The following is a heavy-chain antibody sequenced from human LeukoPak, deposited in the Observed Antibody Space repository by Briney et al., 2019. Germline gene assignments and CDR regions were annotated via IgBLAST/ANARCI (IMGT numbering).Heavy chain of an antibody. V-gene: IGHV3-30*18. J-gene: IGHJ6*02. CDR3: AKDQSYCSSTSCYFSAYYYGMDV. CDR2: ISYDGSNK. D-gene: IGHD2-2*01. Sequence: GRSLRLSCAASGFTFSSYGMHWVRQAPGKGLGWVAVISYDGSNKYYAESVKGRFTISRDNSKNTLYLQMNSLRAEDTAVYYCAKDQSYCSSTSCYFSAYYYGMDVWGQGTTVTVSS. CDR1: GFTFSSYG.